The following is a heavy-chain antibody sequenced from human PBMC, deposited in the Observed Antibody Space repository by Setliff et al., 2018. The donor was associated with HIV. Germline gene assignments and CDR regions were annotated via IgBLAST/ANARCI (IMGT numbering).Heavy chain of an antibody. V-gene: IGHV4-31*03. D-gene: IGHD3-10*01. J-gene: IGHJ2*01. CDR2: IYYSGST. CDR3: ARGREVMTTAPYWYFDL. CDR1: GGSVSSVGYY. Sequence: KTSETLSLTCTVSGGSVSSVGYYWSWIRQHPGKGLEWIGYIYYSGSTYYNPSLKSRVAISVDTSKNQFSLKLTSVTAADTAVYYCARGREVMTTAPYWYFDLWGRGTLVTVSS.